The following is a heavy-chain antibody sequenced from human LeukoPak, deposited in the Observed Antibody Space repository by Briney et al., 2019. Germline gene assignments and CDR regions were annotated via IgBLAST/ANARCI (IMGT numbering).Heavy chain of an antibody. CDR2: INPNTGGT. J-gene: IGHJ6*03. CDR1: GYIFTGYY. V-gene: IGHV1-2*02. Sequence: ASVKVSCKASGYIFTGYYMHWVRQAPGQGLELMGWINPNTGGTNYAQKFQGRVTMTRDTSISTAYMELSRLRSDDTAVYYCARHTSSSTWNYYYYMDVWGKGTTVTVSS. CDR3: ARHTSSSTWNYYYYMDV. D-gene: IGHD6-13*01.